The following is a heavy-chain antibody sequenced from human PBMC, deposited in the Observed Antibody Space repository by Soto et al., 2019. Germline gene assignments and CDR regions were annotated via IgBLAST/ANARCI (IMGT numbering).Heavy chain of an antibody. J-gene: IGHJ6*02. Sequence: ASETLSLTCTVSGGSISSYYWSWIRQPPGKGLEWIGYIYYSGSTNYNPSLKSRVTISVDTSKNQFSLKLSSVTAADTAVYYCARFKGYGSGSYYPRVYYYGMDVWGQGTTVTVSS. D-gene: IGHD3-10*01. CDR1: GGSISSYY. CDR2: IYYSGST. CDR3: ARFKGYGSGSYYPRVYYYGMDV. V-gene: IGHV4-59*01.